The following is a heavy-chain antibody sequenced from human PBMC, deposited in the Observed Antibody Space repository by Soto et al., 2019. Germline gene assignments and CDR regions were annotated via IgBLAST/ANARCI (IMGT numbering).Heavy chain of an antibody. CDR3: TTGSLISGDY. D-gene: IGHD1-1*01. J-gene: IGHJ4*02. Sequence: EVQLLESGGGLVQPGGSLRLSCAASGFTFSGYAMSWVRQAPGKGLEWVSAITSSGGSTYFADSVKGRFTISRDNSKNTLYLHLNSLRAEDTAIYYCTTGSLISGDYWGQGTLVTVSS. CDR1: GFTFSGYA. V-gene: IGHV3-23*01. CDR2: ITSSGGST.